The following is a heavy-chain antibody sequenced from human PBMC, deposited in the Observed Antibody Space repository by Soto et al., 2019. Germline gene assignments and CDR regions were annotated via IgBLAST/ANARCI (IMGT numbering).Heavy chain of an antibody. CDR1: GFAFSSYA. Sequence: GGSLRLSCAASGFAFSSYAMSWVRQAPGKGLEWVSAISGSGGSTYYADSVKGRFTISRDNSKNTLYLQMNSLRAEDTAVYYCAKDAVYDSSGYYLLGAFDIWGQGTMVTVSS. CDR3: AKDAVYDSSGYYLLGAFDI. D-gene: IGHD3-22*01. V-gene: IGHV3-23*01. J-gene: IGHJ3*02. CDR2: ISGSGGST.